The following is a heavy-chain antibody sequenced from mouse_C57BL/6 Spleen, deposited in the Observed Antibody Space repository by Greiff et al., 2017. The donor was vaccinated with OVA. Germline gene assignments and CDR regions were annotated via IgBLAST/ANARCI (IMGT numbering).Heavy chain of an antibody. CDR2: IYPGDGDT. J-gene: IGHJ3*01. Sequence: VQLQQSGPELVKPGASVKISCKASGYAFSSSWMNWVKQRPGKGLEWIGRIYPGDGDTNYNGKFKGKATLTADKSSSTAYMQLSSLTSEDSAVYCGARGGDDVAWFAYWGQGTLVTVSA. CDR3: ARGGDDVAWFAY. V-gene: IGHV1-82*01. CDR1: GYAFSSSW.